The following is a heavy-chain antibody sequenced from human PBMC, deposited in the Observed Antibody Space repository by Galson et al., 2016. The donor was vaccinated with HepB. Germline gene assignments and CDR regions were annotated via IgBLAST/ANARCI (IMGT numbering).Heavy chain of an antibody. Sequence: SLRLSCAASGFRFGIYAMHWVRQAPGKGPEWVAVISYDGSKKYYGDPVKGRFTISRDNSRYTVYLEMNSLREDDTAVYYCARDVHWRPFYGAGSWANSYAVDVWGRGTTVVVSS. CDR2: ISYDGSKK. CDR3: ARDVHWRPFYGAGSWANSYAVDV. J-gene: IGHJ6*04. D-gene: IGHD3-10*01. CDR1: GFRFGIYA. V-gene: IGHV3-30*04.